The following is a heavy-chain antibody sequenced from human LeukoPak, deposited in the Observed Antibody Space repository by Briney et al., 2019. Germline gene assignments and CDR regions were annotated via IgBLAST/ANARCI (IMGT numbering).Heavy chain of an antibody. V-gene: IGHV3-20*04. CDR3: ARVIDIVVVVAATPIDY. J-gene: IGHJ4*02. Sequence: GGSLRLSCAASGFTFADYGMSWVRQAPGKGLEWVSGINWNGGSTGYADSVKGRFTISRDNAKNSLYLQMNSLRAEDTALYYCARVIDIVVVVAATPIDYWGQGTLVTVSS. CDR2: INWNGGST. CDR1: GFTFADYG. D-gene: IGHD2-15*01.